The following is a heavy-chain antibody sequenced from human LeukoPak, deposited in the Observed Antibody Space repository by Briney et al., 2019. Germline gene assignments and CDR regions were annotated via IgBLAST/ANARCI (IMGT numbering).Heavy chain of an antibody. V-gene: IGHV4-61*02. Sequence: SETLSLTCTVSGDSISSGDYYWSWIRQPAGKGLEWIGRISSSGSTNYNPSLKSRVTMSVDTSKNQFSLKLSSVTAADTAVYYCARDKRVAVAGTYIYCYYMDVWGNGTTVTISS. J-gene: IGHJ6*03. D-gene: IGHD6-19*01. CDR1: GDSISSGDYY. CDR3: ARDKRVAVAGTYIYCYYMDV. CDR2: ISSSGST.